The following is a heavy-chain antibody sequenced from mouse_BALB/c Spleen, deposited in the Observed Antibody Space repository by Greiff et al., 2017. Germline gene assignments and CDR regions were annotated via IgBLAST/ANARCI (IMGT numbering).Heavy chain of an antibody. Sequence: QVQLQQSGAELVKPGASVKLSCKASGYTFTSYYMYWVKQRPGQGLEWIGEINPSNGGTNFNEKFKSKATLTVDKSSSTAYMQLSSLTSEDSAVYYCTRGRWLQDWYFDVWGAGTTVTVSS. CDR1: GYTFTSYY. V-gene: IGHV1S81*02. D-gene: IGHD2-2*01. CDR2: INPSNGGT. J-gene: IGHJ1*01. CDR3: TRGRWLQDWYFDV.